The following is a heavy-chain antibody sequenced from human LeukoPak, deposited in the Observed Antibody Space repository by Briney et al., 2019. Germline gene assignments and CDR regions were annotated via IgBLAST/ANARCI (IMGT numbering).Heavy chain of an antibody. Sequence: ASVKVSCKASGYTFTSYGISWVRQAPGQGLEWMGWISAYNGNTNYAQKLQGRVTMTTDTSMSTAYMELRSLRSDDTAVYYCARLPYGYSYGFFDYWGQGTLVTVSS. J-gene: IGHJ4*02. D-gene: IGHD5-18*01. CDR2: ISAYNGNT. CDR3: ARLPYGYSYGFFDY. V-gene: IGHV1-18*01. CDR1: GYTFTSYG.